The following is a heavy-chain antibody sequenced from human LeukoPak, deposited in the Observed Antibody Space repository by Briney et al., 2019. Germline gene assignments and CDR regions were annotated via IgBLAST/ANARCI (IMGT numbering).Heavy chain of an antibody. V-gene: IGHV3-11*01. CDR1: GFTFSDYY. CDR2: ISDGGNTI. Sequence: GRSLRLSCAASGFTFSDYYMSWIRQAPGEGLEWVSYISDGGNTIYYADSVKGRFTISRDDAKNSLYLQMNSLRAEDTAVYYCARAGHDFWSGYYSYWGQGTLVTVSS. D-gene: IGHD3-3*01. J-gene: IGHJ4*02. CDR3: ARAGHDFWSGYYSY.